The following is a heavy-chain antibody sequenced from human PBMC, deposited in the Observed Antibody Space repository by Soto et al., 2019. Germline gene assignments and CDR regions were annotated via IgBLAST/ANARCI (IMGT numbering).Heavy chain of an antibody. CDR3: ARVSDFLHNNANYDDAFDN. Sequence: QVQLVESGGGLVKPGGSLRLSCAGSGFTFSDYCMTWIRQAPGKGLEWVSYIRSSGSTIYYADSVRGRFTISRDNAKNSLYLQMNSLRAEDTAVYYCARVSDFLHNNANYDDAFDNWGQGAMVTVSS. CDR2: IRSSGSTI. CDR1: GFTFSDYC. D-gene: IGHD1-7*01. J-gene: IGHJ3*02. V-gene: IGHV3-11*01.